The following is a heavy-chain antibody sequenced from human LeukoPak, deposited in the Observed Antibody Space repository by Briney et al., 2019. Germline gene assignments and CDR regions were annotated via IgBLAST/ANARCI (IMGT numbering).Heavy chain of an antibody. D-gene: IGHD6-6*01. CDR1: GGSVKSPTSY. V-gene: IGHV4-61*01. CDR2: VYHIGTT. J-gene: IGHJ5*02. CDR3: ARNTTSSPWFDP. Sequence: SETLSLTCTVSGGSVKSPTSYWSWIRQPPGKGLEWIGNVYHIGTTSYNSSLKSRVSISVDTSKNQFSLEMASVTPEDTALYYCARNTTSSPWFDPWGQGTLVIVSS.